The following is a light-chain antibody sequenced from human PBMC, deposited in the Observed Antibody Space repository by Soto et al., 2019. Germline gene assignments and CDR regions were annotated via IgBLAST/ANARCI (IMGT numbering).Light chain of an antibody. V-gene: IGKV1-5*01. CDR3: QPCSSHSPGA. CDR1: QSISSW. J-gene: IGKJ1*01. CDR2: DAS. Sequence: DIHMTQSPSTLSASVGDRVTITCRASQSISSWLAWYQQKPGKAPKLLIYDASSLESGVPSRFSGSGSGTEFTLTISSLQPDDFAPYYGQPCSSHSPGAFGQGTKV.